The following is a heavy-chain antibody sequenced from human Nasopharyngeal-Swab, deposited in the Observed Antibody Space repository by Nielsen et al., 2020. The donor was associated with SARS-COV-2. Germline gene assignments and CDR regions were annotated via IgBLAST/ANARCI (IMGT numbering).Heavy chain of an antibody. V-gene: IGHV4-39*01. J-gene: IGHJ4*02. CDR1: GGSISSYY. CDR2: IYYSGST. Sequence: SETLSLTCTVSGGSISSYYWSWIRQPPGKGLEWIGSIYYSGSTYYNPSLKSRVTISVDTSRNQFSLKLSSVTAADTAVYYCARAVATAILGYWGQGTLVTVSS. CDR3: ARAVATAILGY. D-gene: IGHD5-18*01.